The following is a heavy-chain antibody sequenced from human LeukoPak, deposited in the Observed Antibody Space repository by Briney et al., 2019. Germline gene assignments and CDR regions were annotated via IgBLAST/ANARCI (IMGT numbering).Heavy chain of an antibody. CDR2: IYYSGNN. CDR1: GGSISNYY. D-gene: IGHD5-18*01. CDR3: AGDSYGTDS. J-gene: IGHJ5*01. Sequence: SETLSLTCTVSGGSISNYYWSWIRQPPGKGLQWIGYIYYSGNNNYNPSLKSRVTISIDTAKNQFSLKLTSVTAADTAVYYCAGDSYGTDSWGQGTLVTVPS. V-gene: IGHV4-59*01.